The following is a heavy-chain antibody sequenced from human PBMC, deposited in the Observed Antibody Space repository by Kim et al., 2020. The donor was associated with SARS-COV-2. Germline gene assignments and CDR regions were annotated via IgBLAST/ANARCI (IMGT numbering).Heavy chain of an antibody. CDR3: AKDTGGNHYYYCCYYMDV. CDR1: GFTFDDYA. V-gene: IGHV3-9*01. Sequence: GGSLRLSCAASGFTFDDYAMHWVRQAPGKGLQWVSLICSDGGSIYYADSVKGRFTISRDNAQNTLYLQMNRLRAEDTALYYCAKDTGGNHYYYCCYYMDVWGKGTTVTVSS. J-gene: IGHJ6*03. CDR2: ICSDGGSI. D-gene: IGHD2-15*01.